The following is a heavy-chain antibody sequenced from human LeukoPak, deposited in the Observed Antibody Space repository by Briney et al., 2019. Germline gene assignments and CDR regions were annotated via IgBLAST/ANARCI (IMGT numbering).Heavy chain of an antibody. D-gene: IGHD3-22*01. CDR1: GGSISSYY. V-gene: IGHV4-4*07. Sequence: PSETLSLTRTVSGGSISSYYWSWIRQPAGKGLEWIGRIYTSGSTNYNPSLKSRVSISVDKSKNQFSLKLSSVTAADTAVYYCARLLLQQTHRFDPWGQGTLATVSS. J-gene: IGHJ5*02. CDR3: ARLLLQQTHRFDP. CDR2: IYTSGST.